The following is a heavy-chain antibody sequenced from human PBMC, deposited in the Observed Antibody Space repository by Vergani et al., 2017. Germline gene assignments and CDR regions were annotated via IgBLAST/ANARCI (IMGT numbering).Heavy chain of an antibody. J-gene: IGHJ4*02. D-gene: IGHD2-21*02. CDR3: AGVSCGGDCYSAFDY. Sequence: QVQLVQSGAEVKKPGSSVKVSCKASGGTFSSYTISWVRQAPGQGLEWMGRIIPILGIANYAQKFQGRVTITADKSTSTAYMELSSLRSDDTAVYYCAGVSCGGDCYSAFDYWGQGTLVTVSS. V-gene: IGHV1-69*02. CDR1: GGTFSSYT. CDR2: IIPILGIA.